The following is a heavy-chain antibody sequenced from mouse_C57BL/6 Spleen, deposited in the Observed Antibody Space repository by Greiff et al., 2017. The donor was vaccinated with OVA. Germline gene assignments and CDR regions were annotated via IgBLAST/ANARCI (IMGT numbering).Heavy chain of an antibody. CDR2: IWWNDDK. J-gene: IGHJ2*01. CDR1: GFSLSTSNMG. V-gene: IGHV8-5*01. D-gene: IGHD1-1*01. Sequence: QVTLKVSGPGILQPSQTLSLTCSFSGFSLSTSNMGIGWIRQPSGKGLEWLAHIWWNDDKYYNPSLKSRLTISKDTSNNQVFPKITSVDTADTATYYCARITTVGVDYWGQGTTLTVSS. CDR3: ARITTVGVDY.